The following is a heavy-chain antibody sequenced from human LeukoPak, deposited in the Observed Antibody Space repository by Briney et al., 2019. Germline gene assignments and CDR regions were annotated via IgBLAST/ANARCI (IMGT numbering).Heavy chain of an antibody. J-gene: IGHJ5*02. Sequence: SETLSLTCTVAGGSISSYYWSWIRQPPGKGLEWSGEINHSGSTNYNPSLKSRVTISVDTSKNQFSLKLSSVTAADTAVYYCARKRRKGWFDPWGQGTLVTVSS. V-gene: IGHV4-34*01. CDR3: ARKRRKGWFDP. CDR2: INHSGST. CDR1: GGSISSYY.